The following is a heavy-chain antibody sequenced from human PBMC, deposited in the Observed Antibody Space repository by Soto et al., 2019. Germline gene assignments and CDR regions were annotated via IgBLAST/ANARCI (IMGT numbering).Heavy chain of an antibody. CDR3: ARGNKDTAMVTHFDY. J-gene: IGHJ4*02. CDR1: GFTVISNY. Sequence: WGSLKLSCAASGFTVISNYMSWVRQAPGKGLEWVSVIYSGGSTYYADSVKGRFTISRDNSKNTLYLQMNSLRAEDTAVYYCARGNKDTAMVTHFDYWGQGTLVTVSS. V-gene: IGHV3-53*01. D-gene: IGHD5-18*01. CDR2: IYSGGST.